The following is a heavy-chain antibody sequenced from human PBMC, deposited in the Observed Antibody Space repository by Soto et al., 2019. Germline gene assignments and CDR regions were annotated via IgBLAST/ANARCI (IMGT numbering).Heavy chain of an antibody. D-gene: IGHD6-13*01. J-gene: IGHJ4*02. CDR3: AREVVAATGRSDGH. CDR1: AYTFTTYP. CDR2: VNAANGNT. Sequence: ASVTVSCKPSAYTFTTYPIYCVHLAPGQRLEWMGWVNAANGNTEYSQKLQGRVTITRDTSASTVYMELSSLRSEDTAVYYCAREVVAATGRSDGHWGQGTLVTVSS. V-gene: IGHV1-3*01.